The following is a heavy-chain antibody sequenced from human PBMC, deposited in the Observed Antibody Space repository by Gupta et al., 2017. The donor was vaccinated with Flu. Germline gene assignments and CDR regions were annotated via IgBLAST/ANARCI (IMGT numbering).Heavy chain of an antibody. CDR2: ISGSGGST. Sequence: EVQLLESGGGLVQPGGSLRLSCAASGFTFSSYDMSWVRQAPGKGLEWVSAISGSGGSTYYADSVKGRFTISRDNSKNTLYLQMNSLRAEDTAVYYCAKDPAVRFLEWLGLDADYWGQGTLVTVSS. CDR1: GFTFSSYD. D-gene: IGHD3-3*01. V-gene: IGHV3-23*01. J-gene: IGHJ4*02. CDR3: AKDPAVRFLEWLGLDADY.